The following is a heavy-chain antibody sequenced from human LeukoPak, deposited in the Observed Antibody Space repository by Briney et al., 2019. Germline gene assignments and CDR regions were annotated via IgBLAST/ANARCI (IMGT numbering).Heavy chain of an antibody. D-gene: IGHD5/OR15-5a*01. Sequence: SETLSLTCTVSGGSISSYYWSWIRQPAGKGLEWIGRIYTSGSTNYTPSLKSRVTMSVDTSKNQFSLKLSSVTAADTAVYYCAGVPRSACLDPWGQGTLVTVSS. V-gene: IGHV4-4*07. J-gene: IGHJ5*02. CDR1: GGSISSYY. CDR3: AGVPRSACLDP. CDR2: IYTSGST.